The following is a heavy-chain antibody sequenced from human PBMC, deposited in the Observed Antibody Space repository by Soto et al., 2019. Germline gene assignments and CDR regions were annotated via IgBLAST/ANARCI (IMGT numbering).Heavy chain of an antibody. V-gene: IGHV5-51*03. D-gene: IGHD2-15*01. CDR2: IFPADSDT. CDR3: ASSVVVPSTMNYFDY. Sequence: PGESLKISCKGSGYSFTNYWIGGVRQMPGKGLEWMGIIFPADSDTKYSPSFQGQVTISADKSISTAYLQWSSLKASDTAMYYCASSVVVPSTMNYFDYWGQGSLVTVSS. J-gene: IGHJ4*02. CDR1: GYSFTNYW.